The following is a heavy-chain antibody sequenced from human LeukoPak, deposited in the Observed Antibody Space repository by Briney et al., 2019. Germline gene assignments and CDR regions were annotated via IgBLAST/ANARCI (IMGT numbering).Heavy chain of an antibody. Sequence: AGGSLRLSCAASGFTVITNDMTWVRQARGKGLEWVSVLYSDGNTKYADSVQGRFTISRDNSKNTLYLEMNSLSPDDTAVYYCARGVEPLAANTLAYWGQGTLVTVSS. CDR2: LYSDGNT. CDR3: ARGVEPLAANTLAY. CDR1: GFTVITND. D-gene: IGHD1-14*01. V-gene: IGHV3-53*01. J-gene: IGHJ4*02.